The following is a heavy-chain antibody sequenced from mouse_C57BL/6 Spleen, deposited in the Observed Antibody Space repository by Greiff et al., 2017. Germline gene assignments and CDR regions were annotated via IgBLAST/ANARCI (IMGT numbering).Heavy chain of an antibody. V-gene: IGHV1-47*01. CDR3: ARRCEDCSPSWFAY. CDR1: GYTFTTYP. CDR2: FHPYNDDT. Sequence: VKLVESGAELVKPGASVKMSCKASGYTFTTYPIEWMKQKHGKSLEWIGNFHPYNDDTMYNEKFKGKATLTVDKSSSTAYLELSRLTSEDSALSSCARRCEDCSPSWFAYWGQGTLVTVSA. J-gene: IGHJ3*01.